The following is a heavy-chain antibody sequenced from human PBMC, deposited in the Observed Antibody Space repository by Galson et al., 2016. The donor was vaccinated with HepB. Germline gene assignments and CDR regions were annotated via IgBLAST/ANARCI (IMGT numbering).Heavy chain of an antibody. D-gene: IGHD2-15*01. Sequence: SLRLSCAASGFSFSNNVMHWVRQAPGKGLEWVAIVFYDGGKKCYADSVKGRFTISRDNFENAVYLEMNNLRAEDTGVYYCARGGGRPTGDAFDVWGLGTMATVSS. CDR1: GFSFSNNV. V-gene: IGHV3-33*01. J-gene: IGHJ3*01. CDR2: VFYDGGKK. CDR3: ARGGGRPTGDAFDV.